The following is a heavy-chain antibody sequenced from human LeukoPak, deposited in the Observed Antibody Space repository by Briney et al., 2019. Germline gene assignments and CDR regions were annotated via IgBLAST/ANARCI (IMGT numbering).Heavy chain of an antibody. V-gene: IGHV3-64*02. Sequence: PGGSLRLSCAASGFTFSSYAMHSVRQAPGKGLEYVSAISSNRGSTYYADSVKGRFTISRDNSKNTLYLQMGSLRAEDMAVYYCARASYSSGWVIDYWGQGTLVTVSS. CDR1: GFTFSSYA. CDR3: ARASYSSGWVIDY. J-gene: IGHJ4*02. D-gene: IGHD6-19*01. CDR2: ISSNRGST.